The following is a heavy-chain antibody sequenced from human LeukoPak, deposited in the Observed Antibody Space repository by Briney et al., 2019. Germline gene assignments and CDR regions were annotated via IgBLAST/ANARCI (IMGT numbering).Heavy chain of an antibody. CDR3: ARDNWNDWAIDAFDI. D-gene: IGHD1-20*01. CDR1: GFTFSSYE. J-gene: IGHJ3*02. Sequence: GGSLRLSCAASGFTFSSYEMNWVRQAPGKGLEWVSYISSSGSTIYYADSVKGRFTISRDNAKNSPYLQMNSLRAEDTAVYYCARDNWNDWAIDAFDIWGQGTMVTVSS. CDR2: ISSSGSTI. V-gene: IGHV3-48*03.